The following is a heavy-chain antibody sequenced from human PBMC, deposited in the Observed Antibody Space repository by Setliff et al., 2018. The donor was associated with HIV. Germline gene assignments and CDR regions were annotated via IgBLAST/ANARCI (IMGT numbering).Heavy chain of an antibody. CDR2: VYYNGSI. CDR1: GGSVRSDNYF. Sequence: SETLSLTCSVSGGSVRSDNYFWSWVRQPPGKGLQYIGTVYYNGSINDNPSLKSRLTISVDTSKNQFSLKLKSVTAADTAVYYCARGFAFGGVIVIPYYFDYWGQGTLVTVSS. CDR3: ARGFAFGGVIVIPYYFDY. V-gene: IGHV4-39*07. D-gene: IGHD3-16*02. J-gene: IGHJ4*02.